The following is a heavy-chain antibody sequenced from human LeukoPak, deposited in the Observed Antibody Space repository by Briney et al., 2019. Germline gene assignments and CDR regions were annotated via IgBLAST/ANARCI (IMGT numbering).Heavy chain of an antibody. V-gene: IGHV3-7*01. J-gene: IGHJ6*02. D-gene: IGHD6-13*01. CDR2: IKQDGSEK. CDR1: GFTFSSYW. Sequence: PGGSLRLSCAASGFTFSSYWMSWVRQAPGKGLEWVANIKQDGSEKYYVDSVKGRFTISRDNAKNSLYLQMNSLRAEDTAVYYCARDRRLVEQQPGSPYGMDVWGQGTTVTVSS. CDR3: ARDRRLVEQQPGSPYGMDV.